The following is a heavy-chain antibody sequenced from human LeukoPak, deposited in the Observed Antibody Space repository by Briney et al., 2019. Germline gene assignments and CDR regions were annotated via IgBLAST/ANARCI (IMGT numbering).Heavy chain of an antibody. CDR3: ARESLTMVRGVIITFPYYYYYMDV. J-gene: IGHJ6*03. Sequence: ASVKVSCKASGYTFTGYYMHWVRQAPGQGLEWMGIINPSGGSTSYAQKFQGRVTMTRDTSTSTVYMELSSLRSEDTAVYYCARESLTMVRGVIITFPYYYYYMDVWGKGTTVTISS. CDR1: GYTFTGYY. D-gene: IGHD3-10*01. CDR2: INPSGGST. V-gene: IGHV1-46*01.